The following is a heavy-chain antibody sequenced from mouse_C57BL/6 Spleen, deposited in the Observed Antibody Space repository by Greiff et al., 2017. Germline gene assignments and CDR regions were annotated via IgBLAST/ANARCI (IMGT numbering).Heavy chain of an antibody. J-gene: IGHJ2*01. CDR3: ARRPYYYGSSYYFDY. D-gene: IGHD1-1*01. V-gene: IGHV1-42*01. CDR2: INPSTGGT. CDR1: GYSFTGYY. Sequence: VQLQQSGPELVKPGASVKISCKASGYSFTGYYMNWVKQSPEKSLEWIGEINPSTGGTTYNQKFKAKATLTVDKSSSTAYMQLKSLPSEDSAVYYCARRPYYYGSSYYFDYWGQGTTLTVSS.